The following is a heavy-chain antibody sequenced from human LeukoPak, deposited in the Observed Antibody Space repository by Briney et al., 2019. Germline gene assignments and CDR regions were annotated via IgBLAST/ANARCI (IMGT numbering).Heavy chain of an antibody. Sequence: GGSLRLSCSASGFTISNCWMTWVRQAPGKELEWVANMNQDGSRIYYVDSVKGRFTISRDNAKNSLHLQMNSLRAEDTAVYYCARDPPPDDTSGYLDYWGQGALVTVSS. V-gene: IGHV3-7*04. J-gene: IGHJ4*02. D-gene: IGHD3-22*01. CDR2: MNQDGSRI. CDR1: GFTISNCW. CDR3: ARDPPPDDTSGYLDY.